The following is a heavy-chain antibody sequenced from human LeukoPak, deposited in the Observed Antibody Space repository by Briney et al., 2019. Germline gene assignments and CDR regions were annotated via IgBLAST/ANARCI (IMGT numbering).Heavy chain of an antibody. CDR2: IIPIFGTT. CDR3: ARARFPYYRLSGADSYFMDV. CDR1: GYTFTDYY. V-gene: IGHV1-69*06. D-gene: IGHD3-10*01. Sequence: ASVKVSCKASGYTFTDYYMHWVRQAPGQGLEWMGGIIPIFGTTNYAQKFRGRVTITADKSTSTAYMELSSLRSEDTGVYYCARARFPYYRLSGADSYFMDVWGKGTTVTVSS. J-gene: IGHJ6*03.